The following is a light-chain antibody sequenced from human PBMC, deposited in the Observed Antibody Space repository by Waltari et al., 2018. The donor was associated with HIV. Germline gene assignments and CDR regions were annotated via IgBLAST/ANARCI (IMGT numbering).Light chain of an antibody. V-gene: IGLV3-19*01. CDR1: SHSQYS. CDR2: CQN. CDR3: NSRDSSGNHLV. J-gene: IGLJ3*02. Sequence: SSELPQDPAVSVALGQPVRITCQGASHSQYSGTWYQQTPGQAPVLVHYCQNNRPSGIPDRFSGSTSGSTTSLTIAGAQAEDEADYYCNSRDSSGNHLVFGGGTKLTVL.